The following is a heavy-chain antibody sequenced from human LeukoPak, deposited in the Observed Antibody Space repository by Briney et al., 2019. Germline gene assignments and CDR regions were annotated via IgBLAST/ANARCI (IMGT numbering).Heavy chain of an antibody. CDR3: ARGRLDGGITMVRGVITPRDYYYYYMDV. V-gene: IGHV1-8*03. Sequence: GASVKVSCKASGYTFTSYDINWVRQATGQGLEWMGWMNPNSGNTGYAQKFQGRVTITRNTSISTAYMELSSLRSEDTAVYYCARGRLDGGITMVRGVITPRDYYYYYMDVWGKGTTVTVSS. CDR2: MNPNSGNT. J-gene: IGHJ6*03. CDR1: GYTFTSYD. D-gene: IGHD3-10*01.